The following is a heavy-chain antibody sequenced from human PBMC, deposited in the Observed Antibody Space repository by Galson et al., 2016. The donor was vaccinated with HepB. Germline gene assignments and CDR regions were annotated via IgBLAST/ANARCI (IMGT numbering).Heavy chain of an antibody. D-gene: IGHD3-10*01. V-gene: IGHV4-31*03. CDR3: ARIRGVLQYYFDY. Sequence: LSLTCTVSDGSINSGAYYWSWIRQHPAKGLEWLGYIHYNGRTDYNPSLRSRITISLDTSKKQFSLQLTSVTAADTAVYYCARIRGVLQYYFDYWGQGTLVTVSS. CDR1: DGSINSGAYY. J-gene: IGHJ4*02. CDR2: IHYNGRT.